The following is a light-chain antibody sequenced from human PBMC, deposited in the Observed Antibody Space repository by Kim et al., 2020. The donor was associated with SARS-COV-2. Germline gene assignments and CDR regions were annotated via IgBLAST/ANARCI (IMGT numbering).Light chain of an antibody. CDR1: SSNIKNNY. J-gene: IGLJ1*01. V-gene: IGLV1-47*01. Sequence: QSVLTQPPSASGTPGQRVSISCSGTSSNIKNNYVYWYQQVPGTAPKVLIYRTNRRPSGVPERFSGAKSGASASLVISGLRPDDEADYYCATWDDSLSEYVFGSGTNVTVL. CDR2: RTN. CDR3: ATWDDSLSEYV.